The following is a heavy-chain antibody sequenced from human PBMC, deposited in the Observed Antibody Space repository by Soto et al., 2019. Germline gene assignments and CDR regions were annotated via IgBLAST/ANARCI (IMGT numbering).Heavy chain of an antibody. V-gene: IGHV3-23*01. Sequence: GGSLRLSCAAPGFTFSSYAMSWVRQAPGKGLEWVSAISGSGGSTYYADSVKGRFTISRDNSKNTLYLQMNSLRAEDTAVYYCAKDLFRDRGLWFDPWGQGTLVTVSS. CDR2: ISGSGGST. J-gene: IGHJ5*02. CDR1: GFTFSSYA. D-gene: IGHD3-16*01. CDR3: AKDLFRDRGLWFDP.